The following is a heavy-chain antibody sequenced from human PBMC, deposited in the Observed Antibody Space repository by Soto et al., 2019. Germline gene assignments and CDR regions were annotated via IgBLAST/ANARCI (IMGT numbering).Heavy chain of an antibody. CDR1: GYTFTSYS. CDR3: ARPRNYADYLEH. Sequence: QVQLVQSGAEEKKPGASVKVSCKASGYTFTSYSMHWVRQAPGQSLEWMGWIHGGNGDTKYSQNFQGRVTITMDTSASTVYMELSSLRSEDTAFYYCARPRNYADYLEHWGQGTLVTVSS. D-gene: IGHD1-7*01. V-gene: IGHV1-3*05. CDR2: IHGGNGDT. J-gene: IGHJ4*02.